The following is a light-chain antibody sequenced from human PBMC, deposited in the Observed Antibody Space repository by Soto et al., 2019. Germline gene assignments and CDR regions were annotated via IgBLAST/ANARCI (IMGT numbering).Light chain of an antibody. Sequence: DIQMTQSPSSLSASVGDRVTITCRASQAISNYLAWYQQKPGKVPKLLIYAASTLQSGVPSRFSGSGSGTDFTLTISSLQPEDVGTYYCQKYSSAPWTFGQGTKLEI. V-gene: IGKV1-27*01. J-gene: IGKJ1*01. CDR3: QKYSSAPWT. CDR2: AAS. CDR1: QAISNY.